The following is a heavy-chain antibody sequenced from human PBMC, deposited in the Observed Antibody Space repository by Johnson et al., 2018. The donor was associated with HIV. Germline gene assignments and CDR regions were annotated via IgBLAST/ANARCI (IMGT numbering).Heavy chain of an antibody. V-gene: IGHV3-23*04. D-gene: IGHD5-24*01. J-gene: IGHJ3*02. CDR1: GFIFSSYA. CDR2: LTPSGGGT. Sequence: VQLVESGGGVVQPGRSLRLSCAASGFIFSSYAMHWVRQAPGKGPEWVSALTPSGGGTYYADSVKGRFTISRDNSKNPLYLQMNSLTAEDTALYYCARLRDGYNFDAFDIWGQGTMVTVSS. CDR3: ARLRDGYNFDAFDI.